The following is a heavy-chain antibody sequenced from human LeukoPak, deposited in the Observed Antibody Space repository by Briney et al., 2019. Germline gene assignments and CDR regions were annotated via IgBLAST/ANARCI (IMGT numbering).Heavy chain of an antibody. CDR3: ARDPHYYDSSGNFDS. CDR1: GFTFSSYW. D-gene: IGHD3-22*01. Sequence: GGSLRLSCAASGFTFSSYWMPWVRQAPGKGLVWVSRINSDGSSTSYADSVRGRVTISRDNAKNTVYLQMNSLRAEDTSIYYCARDPHYYDSSGNFDSWGQGTLVTVSS. CDR2: INSDGSST. V-gene: IGHV3-74*01. J-gene: IGHJ4*02.